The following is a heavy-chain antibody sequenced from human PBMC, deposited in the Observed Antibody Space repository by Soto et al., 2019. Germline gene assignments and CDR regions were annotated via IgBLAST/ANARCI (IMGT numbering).Heavy chain of an antibody. CDR1: GFTFSSYS. V-gene: IGHV3-48*01. CDR2: ISSSSSTI. J-gene: IGHJ4*02. CDR3: ARDLRTAWGYGDY. Sequence: GGSLRLSCAASGFTFSSYSMNWVRQAPGKGLEWVSYISSSSSTIYYADSVKGRFTISRDNAKNSLYLQMNSLRAEDTAVYYCARDLRTAWGYGDYWGQGTLVTVSS. D-gene: IGHD3-16*01.